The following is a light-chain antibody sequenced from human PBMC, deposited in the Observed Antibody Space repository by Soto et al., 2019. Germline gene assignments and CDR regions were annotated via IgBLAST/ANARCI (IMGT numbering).Light chain of an antibody. Sequence: DIQMTQSPSSLSASVGDRVTITCQASQDISNYLNWYQQKPGKAPKLLIYDASNLETVVPSRFSGSGSGTDFTSTISSLQPEDISTYYCQQYDNLPGDTFGQGTKLEIK. CDR3: QQYDNLPGDT. CDR1: QDISNY. J-gene: IGKJ2*01. CDR2: DAS. V-gene: IGKV1-33*01.